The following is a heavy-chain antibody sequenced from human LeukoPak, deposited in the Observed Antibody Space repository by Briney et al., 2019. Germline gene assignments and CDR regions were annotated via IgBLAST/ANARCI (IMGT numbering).Heavy chain of an antibody. Sequence: PSETLFLTCTVSGGSISSYYWSWIRQPPGKGLEWIGYIYYRGSTNYNPSLKSRVTISVDTSKNQFSLKLSSVTAADTAVYYCARHKNYYDSSGYYYELDYWGQGTLVTVSS. D-gene: IGHD3-22*01. CDR2: IYYRGST. J-gene: IGHJ4*02. CDR1: GGSISSYY. CDR3: ARHKNYYDSSGYYYELDY. V-gene: IGHV4-59*08.